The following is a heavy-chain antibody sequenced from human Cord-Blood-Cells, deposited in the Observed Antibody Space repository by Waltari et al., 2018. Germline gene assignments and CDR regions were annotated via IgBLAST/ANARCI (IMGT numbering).Heavy chain of an antibody. J-gene: IGHJ4*02. Sequence: QVQLVQSGAEVKKPGASVKVSCKASGYTFTGYYMHWVRQAPGQGLEWMGWSNPNSGGTKDAQKFQGRVTMTRDTSISTAYRELSRLRSDDTAVYYCAGTRYYGSGSYDYWGQGTLVTVSS. CDR1: GYTFTGYY. D-gene: IGHD3-10*01. CDR3: AGTRYYGSGSYDY. V-gene: IGHV1-2*02. CDR2: SNPNSGGT.